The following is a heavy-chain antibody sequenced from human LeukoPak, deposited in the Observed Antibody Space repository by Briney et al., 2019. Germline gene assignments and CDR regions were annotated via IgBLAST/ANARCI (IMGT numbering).Heavy chain of an antibody. J-gene: IGHJ4*02. V-gene: IGHV3-48*03. CDR2: ISSSGSTI. CDR1: GFTFSSYE. Sequence: SGGSLRLSCAGSGFTFSSYEMNWVRQAPGKGLEWVSYISSSGSTIYYADSVKGRFTISRDNAKNSLYLQMNSLRAEDTAVYYCARGHTAVTRHFDFWGQGTLVTVSS. D-gene: IGHD4-17*01. CDR3: ARGHTAVTRHFDF.